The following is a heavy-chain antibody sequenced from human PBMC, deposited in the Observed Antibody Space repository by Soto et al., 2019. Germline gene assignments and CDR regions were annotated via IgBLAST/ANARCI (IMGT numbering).Heavy chain of an antibody. J-gene: IGHJ6*02. V-gene: IGHV4-39*01. D-gene: IGHD3-3*01. CDR2: IYYSGST. CDR1: GGSISSSSYY. CDR3: ARGPSITIFGVVTYDHYYYYYGMDV. Sequence: SETLSLTCTVSGGSISSSSYYWGWIRQPPGKGLEWIGSIYYSGSTYYNPSLKSRVTISVDTSKNQFSLKLSSVTAADTAVYYCARGPSITIFGVVTYDHYYYYYGMDVWGQGTTVTVSS.